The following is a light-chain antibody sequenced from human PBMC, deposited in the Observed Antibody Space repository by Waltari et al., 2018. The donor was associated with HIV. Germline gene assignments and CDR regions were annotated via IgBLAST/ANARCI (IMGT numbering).Light chain of an antibody. CDR2: DVS. J-gene: IGLJ2*01. V-gene: IGLV2-14*03. Sequence: QSTLTQPASVSGSPGQSITISCTGPPSDVGGYNSVSWYQQHPAKAPKLVILDVSNRPSGVSNRFSGSKSGNTAALTISGLQAEDEAYYYCSSYTNSDTVVFGGGTKVTVL. CDR3: SSYTNSDTVV. CDR1: PSDVGGYNS.